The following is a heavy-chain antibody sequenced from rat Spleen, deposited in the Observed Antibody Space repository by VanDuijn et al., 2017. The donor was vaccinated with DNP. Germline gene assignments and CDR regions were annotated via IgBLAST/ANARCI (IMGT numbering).Heavy chain of an antibody. J-gene: IGHJ3*01. Sequence: EVQLVESGGDLVQPGRSLKLSCIASGFTFSDYWMTWIRQVPGKGLEWVAAITNGVGSTFYLDSVKGRFTISRDNAKSSLYLQMDSLRSEDTATYYCTTDLAYWGQGTLVTVSS. CDR3: TTDLAY. V-gene: IGHV5-31*01. CDR1: GFTFSDYW. CDR2: ITNGVGST.